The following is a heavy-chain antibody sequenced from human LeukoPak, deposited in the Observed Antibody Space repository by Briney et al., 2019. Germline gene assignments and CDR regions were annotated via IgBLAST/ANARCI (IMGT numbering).Heavy chain of an antibody. V-gene: IGHV1-18*01. Sequence: ASVKVSCKASGYTFNTRGICWVRQAPGQGLEWMGCIRPYNGDTNYTETLQGRVTMTIDTVTSTAFVELRSLKSDATPLYFCARENQFFDWSFDFWGQGTVLTVSS. CDR2: IRPYNGDT. CDR3: ARENQFFDWSFDF. J-gene: IGHJ4*02. CDR1: GYTFNTRG. D-gene: IGHD3/OR15-3a*01.